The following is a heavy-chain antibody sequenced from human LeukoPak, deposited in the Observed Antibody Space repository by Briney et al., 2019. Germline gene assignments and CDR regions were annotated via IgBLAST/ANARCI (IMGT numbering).Heavy chain of an antibody. CDR3: AKAYGSGNYYLAY. V-gene: IGHV3-30*18. CDR2: ISYDGSNK. CDR1: GFTFSSYG. Sequence: GGSLRLSCAASGFTFSSYGMHWVRQAPGKGLEWVAVISYDGSNKYYADSVKGRFTISRDNSKNTLYLQMNSLRAEDTAVYYCAKAYGSGNYYLAYWGQGTLVTVSS. D-gene: IGHD3-10*01. J-gene: IGHJ4*02.